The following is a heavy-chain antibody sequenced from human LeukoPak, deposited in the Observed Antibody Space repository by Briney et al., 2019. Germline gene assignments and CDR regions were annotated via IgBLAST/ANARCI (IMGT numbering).Heavy chain of an antibody. CDR1: GFSFSSYW. D-gene: IGHD3-3*01. CDR2: INPDGSNM. CDR3: VSGFLQWLY. J-gene: IGHJ4*02. Sequence: GGSLRLSCAASGFSFSSYWISWVRQAPGKGLEWVANINPDGSNMLYVDSVKGRFTISRDNAKNSLYLQMNNLRAEDTAVYFCVSGFLQWLYWGQGTLVTVSS. V-gene: IGHV3-7*01.